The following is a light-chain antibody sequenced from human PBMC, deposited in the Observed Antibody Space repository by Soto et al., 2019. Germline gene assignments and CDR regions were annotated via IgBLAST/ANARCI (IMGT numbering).Light chain of an antibody. J-gene: IGKJ1*01. Sequence: DIQMTQSPSSLSASVGDRVTITCRASQSIRSYLNWYQQNPGKAPKLLIYAASSLQSGLPSRFSGSGSGTDFTLTISILQPEDFATYYCQQSYSTPWTFCQGTKVEIK. CDR3: QQSYSTPWT. CDR1: QSIRSY. V-gene: IGKV1-39*01. CDR2: AAS.